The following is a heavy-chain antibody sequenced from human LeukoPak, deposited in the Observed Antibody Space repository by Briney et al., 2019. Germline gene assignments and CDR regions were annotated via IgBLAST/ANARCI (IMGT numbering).Heavy chain of an antibody. CDR1: GFTFSSYA. CDR3: AKGILWSGYLYYFDY. V-gene: IGHV3-23*01. J-gene: IGHJ4*02. Sequence: GGSLRLSCAASGFTFSSYAMSWVRQAPGKGLEWVSAISGSGGSPYYADSVKGRFSISRDNSKNTLYLQMNSLRAEDTAVYYCAKGILWSGYLYYFDYWGQGTLVTVSS. D-gene: IGHD3-3*01. CDR2: ISGSGGSP.